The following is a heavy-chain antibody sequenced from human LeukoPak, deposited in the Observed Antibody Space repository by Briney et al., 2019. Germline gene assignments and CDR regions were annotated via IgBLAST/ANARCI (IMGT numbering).Heavy chain of an antibody. CDR1: GFTFDDYA. D-gene: IGHD6-25*01. V-gene: IGHV3-9*01. Sequence: GRSLRLSCAASGFTFDDYAMHWVRQAPGKGLEWVSGISWNSGNIFYGDSVKGRFTISRDNAKNSLCLQMNSLRVEDTALYYCAKAAALTRVDSWGQGTLVTVSS. CDR3: AKAAALTRVDS. J-gene: IGHJ4*02. CDR2: ISWNSGNI.